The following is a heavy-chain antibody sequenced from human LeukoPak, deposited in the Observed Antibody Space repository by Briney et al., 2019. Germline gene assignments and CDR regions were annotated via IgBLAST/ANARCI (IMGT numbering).Heavy chain of an antibody. CDR3: ARANYYGSGKKDLDY. CDR1: VYTFTTYD. CDR2: MNPNSGNT. D-gene: IGHD3-10*01. Sequence: ASVTVSCKASVYTFTTYDIHWVRQATGQGLAWMGWMNPNSGNTGYAQKFQGRVTMTRNTSMSTAYMELNSLRSEDTAVYYCARANYYGSGKKDLDYWGQGTLVTVSS. J-gene: IGHJ4*02. V-gene: IGHV1-8*01.